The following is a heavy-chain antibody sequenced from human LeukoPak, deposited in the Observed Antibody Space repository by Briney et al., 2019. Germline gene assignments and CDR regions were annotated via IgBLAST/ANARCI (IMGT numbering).Heavy chain of an antibody. CDR2: ISYDGSNK. CDR1: GFTFSSYG. J-gene: IGHJ4*02. D-gene: IGHD3-16*01. Sequence: GRPLRLSCAASGFTFSSYGMHWVRQAPGKGLEWVAVISYDGSNKYYADSVKGRFTISRDNSKNTLFLQMNSLRAEDTAVYYCAKDWGLPEYWGQGTLVTVSS. CDR3: AKDWGLPEY. V-gene: IGHV3-30*18.